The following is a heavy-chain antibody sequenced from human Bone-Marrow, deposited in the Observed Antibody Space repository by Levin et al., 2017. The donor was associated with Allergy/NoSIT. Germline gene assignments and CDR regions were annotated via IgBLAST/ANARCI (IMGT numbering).Heavy chain of an antibody. D-gene: IGHD5-12*01. CDR3: AKDEGYTGYSTRGGTYIDN. J-gene: IGHJ4*02. CDR2: ISSDGSDE. Sequence: GGSLRLSCAASGFTFSRNGMHWVRQAPGKGLEWVAIISSDGSDEYFADSVKGRFTISRDTSKNTLYLQINSLRAEDTAVYYCAKDEGYTGYSTRGGTYIDNWGQGTLVTVSS. CDR1: GFTFSRNG. V-gene: IGHV3-30*18.